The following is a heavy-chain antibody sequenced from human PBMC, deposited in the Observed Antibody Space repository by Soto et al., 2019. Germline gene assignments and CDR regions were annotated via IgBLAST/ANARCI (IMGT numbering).Heavy chain of an antibody. CDR1: GYTFTGYY. J-gene: IGHJ6*01. CDR2: SNPNSGGT. V-gene: IGHV1-2*04. CDR3: ARSVVGAIVYYYYDGIDV. D-gene: IGHD1-26*01. Sequence: QVQLVQSGAEVKKPGASGNVSCKASGYTFTGYYMHWVRQPPGQGLEGRGWSNPNSGGTNNAQMFQGWVTMTRATAISTGYIGMSRLKSDDTAVYYCARSVVGAIVYYYYDGIDVWGQGTTVTVFS.